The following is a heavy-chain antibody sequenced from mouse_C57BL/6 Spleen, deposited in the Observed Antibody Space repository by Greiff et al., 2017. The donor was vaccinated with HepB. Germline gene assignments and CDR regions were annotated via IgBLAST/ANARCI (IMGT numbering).Heavy chain of an antibody. CDR3: ARNDDGSWVAY. J-gene: IGHJ3*01. CDR1: GFSLTSYG. CDR2: IWSGGST. D-gene: IGHD2-3*01. V-gene: IGHV2-2*01. Sequence: QVQLKQSGPGLVQPSQSLSITCTVSGFSLTSYGVHWVRQSPGKGLEWLGVIWSGGSTDYNAAFISRLSISKDNYKSQVFFKMNSLQADDTAIYYCARNDDGSWVAYWGQGTLVTVSA.